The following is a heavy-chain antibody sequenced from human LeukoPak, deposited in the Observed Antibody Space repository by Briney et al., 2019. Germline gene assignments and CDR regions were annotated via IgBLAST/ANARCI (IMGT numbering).Heavy chain of an antibody. Sequence: SVKVSCKASGCTFSSYAISWVRQAPGQGREGMGGIIPIFGTANYAQKFQGRVTITSDESTITAYMELSSLRSDATAVYYCARDLRDEYQLLYCYYYMDVWGKGTTVTISS. CDR2: IIPIFGTA. J-gene: IGHJ6*03. D-gene: IGHD2-2*01. CDR1: GCTFSSYA. CDR3: ARDLRDEYQLLYCYYYMDV. V-gene: IGHV1-69*13.